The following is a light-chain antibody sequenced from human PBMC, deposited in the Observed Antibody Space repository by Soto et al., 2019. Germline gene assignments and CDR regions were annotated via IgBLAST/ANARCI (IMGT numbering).Light chain of an antibody. CDR2: GTS. CDR1: QSVSSSY. Sequence: EIVLTQSPGTLSLSPGERATLSCRASQSVSSSYLAWYQQKPGQAPRLVIYGTSSRATAIPDRFSGSGSGTDFTLTISRLEPEDFAVYYCQQYGSSSWTFGQGTKVEIK. J-gene: IGKJ1*01. V-gene: IGKV3-20*01. CDR3: QQYGSSSWT.